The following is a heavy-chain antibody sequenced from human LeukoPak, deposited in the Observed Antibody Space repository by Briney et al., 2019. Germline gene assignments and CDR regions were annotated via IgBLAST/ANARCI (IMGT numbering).Heavy chain of an antibody. CDR2: INPNSGGT. J-gene: IGHJ4*02. CDR3: ARDLVLYSYGYDHYFDY. Sequence: ASVKVSRQASGYTFTDYYMHWVRQAPGQGPEWMGWINPNSGGTNYAQKFQGRVTMSRDTSISTAYMELSRLRSDDTAVYYCARDLVLYSYGYDHYFDYWGQGTLVTVSS. D-gene: IGHD5-18*01. CDR1: GYTFTDYY. V-gene: IGHV1-2*02.